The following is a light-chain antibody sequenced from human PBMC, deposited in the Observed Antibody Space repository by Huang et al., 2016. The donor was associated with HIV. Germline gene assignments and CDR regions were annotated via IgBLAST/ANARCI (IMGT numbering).Light chain of an antibody. CDR1: QSVSNY. J-gene: IGKJ4*01. CDR3: QQRNSWPPT. CDR2: YSS. V-gene: IGKV3-11*01. Sequence: EVVLTQSPATLSLSPGERATHSCRASQSVSNYLAWYRQKPGHAPRLLIYYSSHRATGIPARFSGSGSGTEFTLTSSSLEPEDFARYFCQQRNSWPPTFGGGTKVEIK.